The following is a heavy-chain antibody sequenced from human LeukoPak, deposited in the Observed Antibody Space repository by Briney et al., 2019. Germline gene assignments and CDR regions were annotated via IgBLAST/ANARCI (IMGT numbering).Heavy chain of an antibody. Sequence: PSETLSLTCAVYGGSFSGYYWSWVRQPPGKGLEWIGEINHSGSTNYNPSLKSRVTISVDTSKNQFSLKLSSVTAADTAVYYCARGIVVVPAAIRRVNWFDPWGQGTLVTVSS. CDR3: ARGIVVVPAAIRRVNWFDP. D-gene: IGHD2-2*02. J-gene: IGHJ5*02. CDR2: INHSGST. V-gene: IGHV4-34*01. CDR1: GGSFSGYY.